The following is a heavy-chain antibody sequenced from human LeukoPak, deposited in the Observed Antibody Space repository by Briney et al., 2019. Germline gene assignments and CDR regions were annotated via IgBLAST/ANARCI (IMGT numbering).Heavy chain of an antibody. Sequence: GGSLRLSCAASGFTFSNAWMSWVRQAPGKGLEWVGRIKSKTDGGTTDYAAPVKGRFTISRDESKNTLYLQMNSLKTEDTAVYYCTTTIAVAGTGYYWGQGTLVTVSS. CDR1: GFTFSNAW. J-gene: IGHJ4*02. CDR2: IKSKTDGGTT. CDR3: TTTIAVAGTGYY. V-gene: IGHV3-15*01. D-gene: IGHD6-19*01.